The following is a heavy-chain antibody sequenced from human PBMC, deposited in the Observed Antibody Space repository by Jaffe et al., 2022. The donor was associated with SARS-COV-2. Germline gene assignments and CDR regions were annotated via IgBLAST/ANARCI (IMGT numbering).Heavy chain of an antibody. Sequence: QVQLQESGPGLVKPSETLSLTCTVSGGSISSYYWSWIRQPPGKGLEWIGYIYYSGSTNYNPSLKSRVTISVDTSKNQFSLKLSSVTAADTAVYYCARLLTQPLQYYYYGMDVWGQGTTVTVSS. CDR3: ARLLTQPLQYYYYGMDV. J-gene: IGHJ6*02. D-gene: IGHD4-4*01. CDR1: GGSISSYY. CDR2: IYYSGST. V-gene: IGHV4-59*08.